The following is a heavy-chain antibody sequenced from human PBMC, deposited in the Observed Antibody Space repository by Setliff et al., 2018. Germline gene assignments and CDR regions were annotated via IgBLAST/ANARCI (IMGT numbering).Heavy chain of an antibody. CDR2: IIPITGTT. D-gene: IGHD1-26*01. J-gene: IGHJ4*02. CDR3: ARGSIVGPTRVDFDF. CDR1: GGTLTTFTTYS. Sequence: SVKVSCKASGGTLTTFTTYSLTWVRQAPGQGLEWMGGIIPITGTTNYAQRFQGRITISTDESSSTVYMEMSRLKSEDTAVYYCARGSIVGPTRVDFDFWGLGTLVTVSS. V-gene: IGHV1-69*16.